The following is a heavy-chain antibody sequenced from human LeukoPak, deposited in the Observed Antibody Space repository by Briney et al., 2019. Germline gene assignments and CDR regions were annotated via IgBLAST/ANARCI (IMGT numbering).Heavy chain of an antibody. Sequence: GGSLRPSCAASGFTFSGSWMSWVRQAPGKGLEWVADMNPDGSGIQYVDSVKGRFTISRDNARNSLYLTMDSLRAEDTAVYYCARDPYRGALDIWGQGTMVTVSS. V-gene: IGHV3-7*01. CDR2: MNPDGSGI. J-gene: IGHJ3*02. CDR3: ARDPYRGALDI. CDR1: GFTFSGSW.